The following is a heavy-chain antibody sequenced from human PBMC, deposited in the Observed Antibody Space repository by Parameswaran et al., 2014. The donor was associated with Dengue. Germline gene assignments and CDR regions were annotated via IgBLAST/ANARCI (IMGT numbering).Heavy chain of an antibody. D-gene: IGHD3-10*01. CDR2: INAGNGNT. Sequence: WVRQAPGQRLEWMGWINAGNGNTKYSQKFQGRVTITRDTSASTAYMELSSLRSEDTAVYYCARDFGRITMVRGVMNWFDPWGQGTLVTVLL. V-gene: IGHV1-3*01. J-gene: IGHJ5*02. CDR3: ARDFGRITMVRGVMNWFDP.